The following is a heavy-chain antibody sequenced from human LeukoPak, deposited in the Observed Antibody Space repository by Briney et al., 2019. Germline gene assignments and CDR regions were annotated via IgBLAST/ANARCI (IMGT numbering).Heavy chain of an antibody. D-gene: IGHD5-12*01. CDR3: ARERFRGRGYSGYAGTGFDY. V-gene: IGHV3-21*01. CDR2: ITSSGTYI. J-gene: IGHJ4*02. CDR1: GFTFSDYS. Sequence: PGGSLRLSCAASGFTFSDYSMNWVRQAPGKGLEWVSSITSSGTYIYYADSVKGRFTISRDNANNSLYLQMNSLRSEDTAVYYCARERFRGRGYSGYAGTGFDYGGQGTLVTVSS.